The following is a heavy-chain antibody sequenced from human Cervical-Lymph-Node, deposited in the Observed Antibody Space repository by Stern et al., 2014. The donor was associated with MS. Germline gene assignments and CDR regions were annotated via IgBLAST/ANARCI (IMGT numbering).Heavy chain of an antibody. CDR2: IYPADSDT. J-gene: IGHJ6*02. CDR3: ARHRERSSWRDYFYGMDV. CDR1: GYSFATYW. Sequence: EVQLVESGAEVKKPGESLKISCKGSGYSFATYWIGWVRQMPGKGLEWMGIIYPADSDTRYSPSFRGQVTISADTSPNPAYLQWSSLRASDTAMYYCARHRERSSWRDYFYGMDVWGQGTTVTVSS. D-gene: IGHD1-26*01. V-gene: IGHV5-51*01.